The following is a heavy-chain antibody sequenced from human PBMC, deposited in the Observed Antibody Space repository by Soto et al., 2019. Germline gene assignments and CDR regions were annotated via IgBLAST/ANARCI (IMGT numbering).Heavy chain of an antibody. CDR2: MNPNSGNT. V-gene: IGHV1-8*01. J-gene: IGHJ3*02. Sequence: ASVKVSCKASGYTFTSYDINCVRQATGQGLEWMGWMNPNSGNTGYAQKFQGRVTMTRNTSISTAYMELSSLRSEDTAVYYCAAYGYYGLRHDAFDIWGQGTMVTVSS. CDR1: GYTFTSYD. CDR3: AAYGYYGLRHDAFDI. D-gene: IGHD4-17*01.